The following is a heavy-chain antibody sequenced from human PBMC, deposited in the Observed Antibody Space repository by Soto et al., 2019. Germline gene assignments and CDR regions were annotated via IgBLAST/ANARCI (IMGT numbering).Heavy chain of an antibody. V-gene: IGHV3-23*01. CDR1: GFSFSTYA. Sequence: GCSLRLSCVASGFSFSTYAMSLVRQAPGKGLEWVSCISDSATSTYYADSVKGRFTISRDNSKNMLYLQMNSLRAEDTAVYYFAKDPDPYDYVKRTYQGYGMDDWGEGNTVTV. CDR2: ISDSATST. D-gene: IGHD3-16*01. J-gene: IGHJ6*02. CDR3: AKDPDPYDYVKRTYQGYGMDD.